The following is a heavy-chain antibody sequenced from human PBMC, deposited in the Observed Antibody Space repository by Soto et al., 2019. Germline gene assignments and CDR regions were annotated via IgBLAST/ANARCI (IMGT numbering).Heavy chain of an antibody. D-gene: IGHD3-10*01. Sequence: QVQLQESGPGLVKPSQTLSLSCTVSGGSISSDSYYWSWIRQHPGKGLEWIGYIYYSGSTYYNPSLKSRVTISVDMSKNQFSLKRSSVTAADTAVYYCASMVRGVSSPTSPYYYYGMDVWGQGTTVTVSS. CDR2: IYYSGST. J-gene: IGHJ6*02. V-gene: IGHV4-31*03. CDR1: GGSISSDSYY. CDR3: ASMVRGVSSPTSPYYYYGMDV.